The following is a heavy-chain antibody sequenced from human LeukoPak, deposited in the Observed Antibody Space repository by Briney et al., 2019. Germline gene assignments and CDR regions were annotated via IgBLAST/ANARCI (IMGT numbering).Heavy chain of an antibody. D-gene: IGHD3-22*01. V-gene: IGHV4-59*08. CDR1: GASISSYY. CDR2: IYYTGST. Sequence: PSETLSLTCTVSGASISSYYWSWIRQPPGKGLEWIGYIYYTGSTNCNPSLRSRVTISVDTSKNQFSLRLNSVTAADAAVYYCARGPPTDYYDSSGYYYFDYWGQGTLVTVSS. J-gene: IGHJ4*02. CDR3: ARGPPTDYYDSSGYYYFDY.